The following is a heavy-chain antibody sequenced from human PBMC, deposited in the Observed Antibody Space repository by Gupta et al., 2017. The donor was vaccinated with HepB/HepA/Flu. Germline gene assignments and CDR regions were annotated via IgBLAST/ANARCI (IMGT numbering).Heavy chain of an antibody. CDR2: ISYDGSNK. CDR1: GFTFISYG. D-gene: IGHD6-6*01. V-gene: IGHV3-30*18. Sequence: QVQLVESGGGVVQPGRSLRLSCAASGFTFISYGMHWVRQAPGKGLEWVAVISYDGSNKYYADSVKGRFTISRDNSKNTLYLQMNSLRAEDTAVYYCAKDAIRYSSSATFDYWGQGTLVTVSS. J-gene: IGHJ4*02. CDR3: AKDAIRYSSSATFDY.